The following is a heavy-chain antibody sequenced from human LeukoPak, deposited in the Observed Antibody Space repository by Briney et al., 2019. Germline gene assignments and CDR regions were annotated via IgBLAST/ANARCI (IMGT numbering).Heavy chain of an antibody. Sequence: SETLSLTCTVSGGSISSGGYYWSWIRQHPGKGLEWIGYIYYSGSTNYNPSLKSRVTISVDTSKNQFSLKLSSVTAADTAVYYCAGGLGGAAAVLDPWGQGTLVTVSS. D-gene: IGHD6-13*01. V-gene: IGHV4-31*03. J-gene: IGHJ5*02. CDR2: IYYSGST. CDR1: GGSISSGGYY. CDR3: AGGLGGAAAVLDP.